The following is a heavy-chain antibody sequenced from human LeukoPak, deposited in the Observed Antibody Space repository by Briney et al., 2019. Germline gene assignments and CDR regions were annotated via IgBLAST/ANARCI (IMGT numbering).Heavy chain of an antibody. Sequence: GGSLRLSCAASEFTFSNYGMHWVRQAPGKGLEWVAFIRYDGTNKYYADSVKGRFTISRGNSKNTLYLKMNSLRGEDTAVYYCARRSSSGWYPDYYYYYMDVWGKGTTVTISS. J-gene: IGHJ6*03. D-gene: IGHD6-19*01. CDR3: ARRSSSGWYPDYYYYYMDV. CDR1: EFTFSNYG. V-gene: IGHV3-30*02. CDR2: IRYDGTNK.